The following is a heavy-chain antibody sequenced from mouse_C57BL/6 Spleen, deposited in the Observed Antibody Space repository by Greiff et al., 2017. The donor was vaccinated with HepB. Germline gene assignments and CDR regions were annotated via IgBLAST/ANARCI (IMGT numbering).Heavy chain of an antibody. CDR1: GFTFSSYG. CDR2: ISSGGSYT. CDR3: ARHEGIYYDYDGGGDAMDY. Sequence: EVQRVESGGDLVKPGGSLKLSCAASGFTFSSYGMSWVRQTPDKRLEWVATISSGGSYTYYPDSVKGRFTISRDNAKNTLYLQMSSLKSEDTAMYYCARHEGIYYDYDGGGDAMDYWGQGTSVTVSS. J-gene: IGHJ4*01. V-gene: IGHV5-6*01. D-gene: IGHD2-4*01.